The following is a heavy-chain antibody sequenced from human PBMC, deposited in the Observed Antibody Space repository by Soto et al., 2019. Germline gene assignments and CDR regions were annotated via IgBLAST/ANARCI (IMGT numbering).Heavy chain of an antibody. V-gene: IGHV1-69*13. CDR3: ARPSGQYYYYYGMDV. D-gene: IGHD3-3*01. Sequence: ASVKVSCKASGGTFSSYAISWVRQAPGQGLEWMGGIIPIFGAANYAQKLQGRVMITADESTSTAYMELSSLRSEDTAVYYCARPSGQYYYYYGMDVWGQGTTVTVSS. CDR2: IIPIFGAA. CDR1: GGTFSSYA. J-gene: IGHJ6*02.